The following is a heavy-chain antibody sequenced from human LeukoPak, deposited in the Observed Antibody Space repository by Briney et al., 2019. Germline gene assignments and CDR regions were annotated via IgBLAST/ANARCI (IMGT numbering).Heavy chain of an antibody. V-gene: IGHV3-21*01. Sequence: SGGSLRLSCAASGFTFRSYTMTWVRQAPRKGLEWVSSISPTSAYIYYQDSVKGRFTTSRDNGKSSVDLQMHGLRAEDTAVYYCARASDFGGNLYYDHWGRGTVVTVSS. D-gene: IGHD4-23*01. J-gene: IGHJ1*01. CDR3: ARASDFGGNLYYDH. CDR1: GFTFRSYT. CDR2: ISPTSAYI.